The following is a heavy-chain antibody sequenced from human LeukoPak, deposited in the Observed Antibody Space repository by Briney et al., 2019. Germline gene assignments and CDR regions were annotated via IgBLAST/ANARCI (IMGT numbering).Heavy chain of an antibody. V-gene: IGHV1-69*01. D-gene: IGHD6-13*01. J-gene: IGHJ3*02. Sequence: SVKVSCKASGCTFSSYVMNWVRQAPGQGLEWMGGINPIFGTATYAHTFQGRVTITADQCTSTDYLELRRLESEDTAVYYCASNWRGRYGSSWYRVGVAFDIWGQGTKVSVPS. CDR3: ASNWRGRYGSSWYRVGVAFDI. CDR1: GCTFSSYV. CDR2: INPIFGTA.